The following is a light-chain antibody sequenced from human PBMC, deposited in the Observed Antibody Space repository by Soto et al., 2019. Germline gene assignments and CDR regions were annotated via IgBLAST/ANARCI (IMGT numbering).Light chain of an antibody. CDR1: QRISISY. J-gene: IGKJ1*01. CDR2: GSS. V-gene: IGKV3-20*01. Sequence: EVVLTQSPGALSVSPGEGATLSCRASQRISISYLAWYQQKPGQAPRLLIYGSSTRATGIPDRFSGSGSETDFTLTISRLEPEDFAVYYCQQHGGSPWTSGQGTKVDI. CDR3: QQHGGSPWT.